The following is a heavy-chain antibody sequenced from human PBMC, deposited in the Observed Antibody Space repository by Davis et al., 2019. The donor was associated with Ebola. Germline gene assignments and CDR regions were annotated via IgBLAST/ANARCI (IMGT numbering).Heavy chain of an antibody. V-gene: IGHV2-70*11. CDR3: ARTGGGYYDFWSGYYTPNYGMDV. J-gene: IGHJ6*04. Sequence: SGPTLVKPTQTLTLTCTFSGFSLSTSGMCVSWIRQPPGKALEWLARIDWNDDKYYATSLKTRLTISKDTSKNQVVLTMTNMDPVDTATYYCARTGGGYYDFWSGYYTPNYGMDVWGKGTTVTVSS. CDR1: GFSLSTSGMC. D-gene: IGHD3-3*01. CDR2: IDWNDDK.